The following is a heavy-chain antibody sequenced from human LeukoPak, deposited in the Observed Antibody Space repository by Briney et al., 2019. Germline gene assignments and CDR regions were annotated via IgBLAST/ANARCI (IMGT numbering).Heavy chain of an antibody. CDR3: ARDRVPVAVTTVYWFMDV. D-gene: IGHD4-11*01. J-gene: IGHJ6*03. CDR1: GYTFTSYG. Sequence: ASVKVSCKASGYTFTSYGISWVRQAPGQGLEWMGWISAYNGNTNYAQKFQGRGTMTRDTSISTAYMELCRLRSDDTAVYYCARDRVPVAVTTVYWFMDVWGKATTVSVCS. V-gene: IGHV1-18*01. CDR2: ISAYNGNT.